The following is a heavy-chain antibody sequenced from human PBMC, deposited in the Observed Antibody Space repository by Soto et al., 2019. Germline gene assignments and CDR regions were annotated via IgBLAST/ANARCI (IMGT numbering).Heavy chain of an antibody. D-gene: IGHD6-19*01. V-gene: IGHV3-43*01. CDR2: ISWDDSRT. Sequence: GGSLRLSCAASGFIFDDYTMHWVRQAPGKGLEWVSLISWDDSRTHYADSVKGRFTISRDNSKNSLYLQMNSLRTEDTALYYCAKDNLYRSSGWYGNLHCWGQGALVTVSS. CDR1: GFIFDDYT. J-gene: IGHJ4*02. CDR3: AKDNLYRSSGWYGNLHC.